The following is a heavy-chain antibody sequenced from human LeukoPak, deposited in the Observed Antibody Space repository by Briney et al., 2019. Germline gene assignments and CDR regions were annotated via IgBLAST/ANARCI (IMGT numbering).Heavy chain of an antibody. CDR3: ARVRDRTYYDFWSGIIDY. D-gene: IGHD3-3*01. J-gene: IGHJ4*02. V-gene: IGHV4-31*03. CDR1: GGSISSGGYY. Sequence: SQTPSLTCTVSGGSISSGGYYWSWIRQHPGKGLEWIGYIYYSGSTYYNPSLKSRVTISVDTSKNQFSLKLSSVTAADTAVYYCARVRDRTYYDFWSGIIDYWGQGTLVTVSS. CDR2: IYYSGST.